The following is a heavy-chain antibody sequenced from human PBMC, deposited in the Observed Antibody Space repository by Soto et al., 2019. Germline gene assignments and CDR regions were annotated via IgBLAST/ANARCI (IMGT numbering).Heavy chain of an antibody. Sequence: LKISCTGFGYTFTTFWISWVRQMPGKGLEWMGRVDPRDSSVNYNPSFQGRVTISVDKSISTAYLQWGSLKASDTAMYYCARLFCSTSTCDSWFDPWGRGTLVTVSS. CDR3: ARLFCSTSTCDSWFDP. V-gene: IGHV5-10-1*01. D-gene: IGHD2-2*01. CDR1: GYTFTTFW. CDR2: VDPRDSSV. J-gene: IGHJ5*02.